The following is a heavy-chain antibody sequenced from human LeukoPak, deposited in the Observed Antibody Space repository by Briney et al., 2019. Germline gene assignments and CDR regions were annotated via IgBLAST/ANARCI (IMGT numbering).Heavy chain of an antibody. CDR3: ARGSGWHPRIFDY. Sequence: PGGSLRLSCAASGFTVSSNYMSWVRQAPGKGLEWVSVIYSGGSAYYADSVKGRFTISRDNSKNTLYLQMNSLRAEDTAVYYCARGSGWHPRIFDYWGQGTLVTVSS. CDR1: GFTVSSNY. D-gene: IGHD6-19*01. V-gene: IGHV3-66*01. J-gene: IGHJ4*02. CDR2: IYSGGSA.